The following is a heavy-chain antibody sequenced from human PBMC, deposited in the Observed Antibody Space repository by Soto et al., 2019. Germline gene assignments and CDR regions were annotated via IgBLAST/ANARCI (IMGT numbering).Heavy chain of an antibody. Sequence: SETLSLTCSVSEGSINTTDSYWGWIRQSPGKGLGWIGTIAYTGRTYYNPSLKSRVTISVDTSKNQFSLGLASVTAADTAVYYCARRRGIYPFDTWGPGTLVTVSS. CDR1: EGSINTTDSY. CDR3: ARRRGIYPFDT. CDR2: IAYTGRT. J-gene: IGHJ4*02. D-gene: IGHD3-16*01. V-gene: IGHV4-39*01.